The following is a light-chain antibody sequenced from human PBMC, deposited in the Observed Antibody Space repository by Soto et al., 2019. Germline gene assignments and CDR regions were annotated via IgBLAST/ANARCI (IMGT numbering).Light chain of an antibody. CDR2: SNN. V-gene: IGLV1-44*01. J-gene: IGLJ2*01. Sequence: QSVLTQPPSASGTPGQRVTISCPGSSSNIGSNTVNWYQQLPGTAPKLLIYSNNQRPSGVPDRFSGSKSGTSASLAISGLQSEDEADYYCAAWDDSLNGPNVVFGGGTKLTVL. CDR3: AAWDDSLNGPNVV. CDR1: SSNIGSNT.